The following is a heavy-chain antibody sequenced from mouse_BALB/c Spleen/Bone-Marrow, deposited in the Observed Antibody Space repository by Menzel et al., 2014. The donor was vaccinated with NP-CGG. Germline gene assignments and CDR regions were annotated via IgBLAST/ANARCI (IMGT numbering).Heavy chain of an antibody. CDR3: AKLGRSYYYFDV. CDR1: GFSLTDYG. V-gene: IGHV2-6-5*01. D-gene: IGHD1-1*01. J-gene: IGHJ1*01. Sequence: VKLVESGPGLVAPSQSLSITCTVSGFSLTDYGVSWIRQPPGKGLEWLGVIWGGGSTYYNSALKSRLSISKDNSESQVFLKMNSLQTVDSAMYYCAKLGRSYYYFDVWGAGTTVTVSS. CDR2: IWGGGST.